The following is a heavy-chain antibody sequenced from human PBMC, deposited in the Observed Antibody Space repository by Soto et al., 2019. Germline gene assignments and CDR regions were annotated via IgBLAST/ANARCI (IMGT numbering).Heavy chain of an antibody. D-gene: IGHD6-13*01. CDR2: IYYRGST. J-gene: IGHJ3*02. V-gene: IGHV4-39*01. Sequence: QVQVQESGPGLTKPSETLSLTCTVSGGSVSSSGHYWGWIRQSPGKGLEWIAAIYYRGSTYYNPSLGSRLTISLDTSKSQFSLRLTSVAAADTAMYYCASHRQLETNLISAFEIWGQGTMDTVSS. CDR1: GGSVSSSGHY. CDR3: ASHRQLETNLISAFEI.